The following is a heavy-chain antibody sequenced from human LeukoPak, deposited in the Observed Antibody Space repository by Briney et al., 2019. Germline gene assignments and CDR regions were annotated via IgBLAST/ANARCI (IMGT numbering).Heavy chain of an antibody. V-gene: IGHV3-23*01. D-gene: IGHD4-17*01. J-gene: IGHJ4*02. CDR1: GFTFNIYT. Sequence: GGSLRLSCAVSGFTFNIYTMNWVRQAPGKGLEWVSSISSSSDRTYYADSVKGRFTISRDNSKNTLYLQMESLRADDTAVYYCAKIGALTSVNFDYWGQGTLVTVSS. CDR2: ISSSSDRT. CDR3: AKIGALTSVNFDY.